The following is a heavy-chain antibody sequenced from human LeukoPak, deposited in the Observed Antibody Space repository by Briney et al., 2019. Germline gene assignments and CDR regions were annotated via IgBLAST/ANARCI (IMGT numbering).Heavy chain of an antibody. V-gene: IGHV4-59*08. CDR1: GGSISSYH. J-gene: IGHJ5*02. CDR2: IYYSGST. Sequence: SETLSLTCTVSGGSISSYHWSWIRQPPGKGLEWIGYIYYSGSTNYNPSLKSRVTISVDTSKNQFSLKLSSVTAADTAVYYCARRGYSYGFNWFDPWGQGTLVTVSS. CDR3: ARRGYSYGFNWFDP. D-gene: IGHD5-18*01.